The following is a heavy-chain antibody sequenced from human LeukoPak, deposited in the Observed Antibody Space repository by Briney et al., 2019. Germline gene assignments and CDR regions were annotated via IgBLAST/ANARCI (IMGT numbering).Heavy chain of an antibody. V-gene: IGHV4-61*05. Sequence: SETLSLTCTVSGGSISSSSYYWGWIRQPPGKGLEWIGYIYYSGSTNYNPSLKSRVTISVDTSKNQFSLKLSSVTAADTAVYYCASYGVSSWYFDLWGRGTLVTVSS. CDR2: IYYSGST. CDR3: ASYGVSSWYFDL. CDR1: GGSISSSSYY. D-gene: IGHD4-17*01. J-gene: IGHJ2*01.